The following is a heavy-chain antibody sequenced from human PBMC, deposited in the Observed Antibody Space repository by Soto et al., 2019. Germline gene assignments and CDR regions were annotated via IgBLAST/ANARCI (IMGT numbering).Heavy chain of an antibody. V-gene: IGHV1-69*12. Sequence: QVQLVQSGAEVKKPGSSVKVSCKASGGTFSSYAISWVRQAPGQGLEWMGGIIPIFGTANYAQKFQGRVTITGDESTSTAYMELSSLRSEDTAVYYCARDTAMVRSYYYYGMDVWGQGTTVTVSS. J-gene: IGHJ6*02. CDR3: ARDTAMVRSYYYYGMDV. D-gene: IGHD5-18*01. CDR1: GGTFSSYA. CDR2: IIPIFGTA.